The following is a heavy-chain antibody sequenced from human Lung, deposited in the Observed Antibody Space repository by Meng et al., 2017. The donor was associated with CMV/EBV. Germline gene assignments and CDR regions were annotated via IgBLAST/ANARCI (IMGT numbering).Heavy chain of an antibody. Sequence: QVQPLQSGAEVTKPGASLNLPCKASGYTFTDYYIHWVRQAPGQGLEWMGWINLNSGGTHDSQNFQGRVTMTTNTSISTAYMELSRLTSDDTAVYYCAGDKGWSGYDVWGQGTLVTVSS. J-gene: IGHJ4*02. D-gene: IGHD3-3*01. CDR3: AGDKGWSGYDV. V-gene: IGHV1-2*02. CDR1: GYTFTDYY. CDR2: INLNSGGT.